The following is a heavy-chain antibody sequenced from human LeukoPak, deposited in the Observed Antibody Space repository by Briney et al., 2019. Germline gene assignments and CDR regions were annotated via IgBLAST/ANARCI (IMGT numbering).Heavy chain of an antibody. CDR2: IYPGDSNT. J-gene: IGHJ5*01. D-gene: IGHD4-23*01. CDR1: GYSFTTYW. V-gene: IGHV5-51*01. Sequence: GESLKISYKGSGYSFTTYWIGWVRQMPGKGLEWMGIIYPGDSNTRYSPSFQGQVTISADKSISTAYLQWSSLKTSDTAMYYCARLNSNSGDSWGQGALVTVSS. CDR3: ARLNSNSGDS.